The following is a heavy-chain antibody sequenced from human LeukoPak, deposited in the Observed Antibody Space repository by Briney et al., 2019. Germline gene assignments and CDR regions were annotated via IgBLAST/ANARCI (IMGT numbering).Heavy chain of an antibody. CDR3: ARVGSSDYYYMYV. Sequence: GASVKVSCKASGYTFTSYYMHWVRQTPGQGLEWMGIINPSGGSTSYAQKFQGRVTMTRDMSTSTVYMELSSLRSEDTAVYYCARVGSSDYYYMYVWGKGTTVTVSS. CDR2: INPSGGST. CDR1: GYTFTSYY. J-gene: IGHJ6*03. D-gene: IGHD6-25*01. V-gene: IGHV1-46*01.